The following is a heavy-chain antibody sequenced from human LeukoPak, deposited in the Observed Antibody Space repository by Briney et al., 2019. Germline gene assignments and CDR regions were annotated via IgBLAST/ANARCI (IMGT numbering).Heavy chain of an antibody. D-gene: IGHD2-2*01. CDR2: ISSSSSYI. Sequence: GGSLRLSCAASGFTFSSYSMNWVRQAPGKGLEWVSSISSSSSYIYYADSVKGRFTISRDNAKNSLYLQMNSLRAEDTAVYYCASVIDIGYCSSTSCAPVDYWGQGTLVTVSS. CDR3: ASVIDIGYCSSTSCAPVDY. CDR1: GFTFSSYS. J-gene: IGHJ4*02. V-gene: IGHV3-21*01.